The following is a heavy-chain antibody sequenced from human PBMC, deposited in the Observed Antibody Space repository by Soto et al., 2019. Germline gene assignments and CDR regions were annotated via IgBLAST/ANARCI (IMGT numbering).Heavy chain of an antibody. D-gene: IGHD3-16*01. CDR2: ITDGLTK. CDR1: GFSFSNYN. J-gene: IGHJ4*02. Sequence: GSLRLSCAASGFSFSNYNMNWVRQAPGKGLEWVAHITDGLTKHYADFVQGRFTISRDNAKNSLYLELTDLRDDDTAVYYCARDTSHGVTIGGLDSWGQGTLVTVYS. V-gene: IGHV3-48*02. CDR3: ARDTSHGVTIGGLDS.